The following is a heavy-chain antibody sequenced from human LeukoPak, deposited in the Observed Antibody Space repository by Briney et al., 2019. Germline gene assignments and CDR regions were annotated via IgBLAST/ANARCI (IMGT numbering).Heavy chain of an antibody. J-gene: IGHJ4*02. CDR1: GFPFSSYA. Sequence: PGGSLRLSCAASGFPFSSYAMTWVRQAPGKGLEWVSYITISGSATYYADSVKGRFTISRDNAKNSLYLQMNSLRVEDTAVYYCARDGDTTSKVDYWGQGTLVTVSS. CDR3: ARDGDTTSKVDY. D-gene: IGHD5-18*01. V-gene: IGHV3-48*04. CDR2: ITISGSAT.